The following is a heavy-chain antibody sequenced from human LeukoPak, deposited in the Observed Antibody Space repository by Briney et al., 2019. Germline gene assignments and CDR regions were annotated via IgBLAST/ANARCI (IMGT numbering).Heavy chain of an antibody. CDR2: INPNSGGT. D-gene: IGHD1-7*01. V-gene: IGHV1-2*02. J-gene: IGHJ4*02. Sequence: GASVKVSCKASGYTFTGYYMHWVRQAPGQGLEWMGWINPNSGGTNYAQKFQGRVTTTRDTSISTAYMELSRLRSDDTAVYYCAREKWEEITGTTIDYWGQGTLVTVSS. CDR1: GYTFTGYY. CDR3: AREKWEEITGTTIDY.